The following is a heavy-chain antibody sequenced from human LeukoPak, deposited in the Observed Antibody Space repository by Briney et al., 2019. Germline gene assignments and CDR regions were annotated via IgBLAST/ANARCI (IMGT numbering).Heavy chain of an antibody. V-gene: IGHV1-69*01. J-gene: IGHJ3*02. CDR2: IIPIFGTA. CDR1: GGTVSRYP. D-gene: IGHD3-22*01. CDR3: ARAGLWDYSDSSGYHNGAFDI. Sequence: GSSVKVSRKASGGTVSRYPISWVRQAPGQGLEWMGGIIPIFGTANYAQKFQGRVTITADESTSTAYMELNRLRSDDTAVYYCARAGLWDYSDSSGYHNGAFDIWGQGTMVTVSS.